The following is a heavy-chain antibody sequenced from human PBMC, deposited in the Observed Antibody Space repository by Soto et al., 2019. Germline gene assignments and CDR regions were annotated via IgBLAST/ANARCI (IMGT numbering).Heavy chain of an antibody. CDR1: GFTFSSYA. CDR3: ASMGTFLEMATNTPDY. J-gene: IGHJ4*02. V-gene: IGHV3-30-3*01. Sequence: QVQLVESGGGVVQPGRSLRLSCAASGFTFSSYAMHWVRQAPGKGLEWVAVISYDRSNKYYADSVKGRFTISRDNSKNTLYLQMNSLRAEDTAVYYCASMGTFLEMATNTPDYWGQGTLVTVSS. CDR2: ISYDRSNK. D-gene: IGHD5-12*01.